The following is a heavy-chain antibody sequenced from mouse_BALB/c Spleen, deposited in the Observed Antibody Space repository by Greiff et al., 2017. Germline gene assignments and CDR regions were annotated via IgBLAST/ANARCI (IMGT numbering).Heavy chain of an antibody. J-gene: IGHJ3*01. CDR2: INPYNDGT. CDR1: GYTFTSYV. D-gene: IGHD2-14*01. V-gene: IGHV1-14*01. Sequence: VQLKQSGPELVKPGASVKMSCKASGYTFTSYVMHWVKQKPGQGLEWIGYINPYNDGTKYTEKFKGKATLTSDKSSSTAYMELSSLTSEDSAVYYCARNRYPAWFAYWGQGTLVTVSA. CDR3: ARNRYPAWFAY.